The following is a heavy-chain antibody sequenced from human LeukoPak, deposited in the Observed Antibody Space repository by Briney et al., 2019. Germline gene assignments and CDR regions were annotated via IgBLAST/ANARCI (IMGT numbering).Heavy chain of an antibody. CDR1: VFTFSSYA. J-gene: IGHJ4*02. CDR2: ISYDGSNK. V-gene: IGHV3-30-3*01. Sequence: VGSLRLSCAASVFTFSSYAMYWVRQAPGEGLEWVAVISYDGSNKYYADSVKGRFTISRDNSKNTMYLQMNSLRAEDTAVYYCATSPGIAAAGTYWGQGNLVTVSS. CDR3: ATSPGIAAAGTY. D-gene: IGHD6-13*01.